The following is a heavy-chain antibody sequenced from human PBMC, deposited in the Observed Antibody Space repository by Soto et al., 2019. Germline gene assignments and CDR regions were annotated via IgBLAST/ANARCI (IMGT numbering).Heavy chain of an antibody. D-gene: IGHD3-22*01. CDR3: ASGFYDSRGYSEAFDI. V-gene: IGHV4-59*01. Sequence: PSETLSLTCTVSGGSIGGDHWNWIRQPPGKGLEWIAYVSSSGSTKYNPSLKSRVTISIDTTKNQFSLRLSSVTAADTAVYYCASGFYDSRGYSEAFDIWGQGTKVTVSS. CDR2: VSSSGST. J-gene: IGHJ3*02. CDR1: GGSIGGDH.